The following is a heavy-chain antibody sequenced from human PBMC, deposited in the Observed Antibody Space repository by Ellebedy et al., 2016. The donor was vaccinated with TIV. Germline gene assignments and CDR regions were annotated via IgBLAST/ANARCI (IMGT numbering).Heavy chain of an antibody. Sequence: AASVKVSCKASGGTFSSYAISWVRQAPGQGLEWMGGIIPIFGTANYAQKLQGRVTMTRDTSISTAYMELSRLRSDDTAVYYCARDRNDENWFDPWGQGTLVTVSS. CDR1: GGTFSSYA. V-gene: IGHV1-69*05. CDR3: ARDRNDENWFDP. J-gene: IGHJ5*02. D-gene: IGHD1-1*01. CDR2: IIPIFGTA.